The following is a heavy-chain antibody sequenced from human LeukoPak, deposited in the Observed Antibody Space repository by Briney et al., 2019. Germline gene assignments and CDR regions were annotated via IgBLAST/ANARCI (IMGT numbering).Heavy chain of an antibody. CDR1: GGSISSSSYY. Sequence: SETLSLTCTVSGGSISSSSYYWGWIRQPPGKGLEWIGSIYYSGSTYYNPSLKSRVTISVDTSKNQFSLKLSSVTAADTAVYYCARHGSVALRYLDWLGAWDYWGQGTLVTVSS. V-gene: IGHV4-39*01. CDR3: ARHGSVALRYLDWLGAWDY. J-gene: IGHJ4*02. D-gene: IGHD3-9*01. CDR2: IYYSGST.